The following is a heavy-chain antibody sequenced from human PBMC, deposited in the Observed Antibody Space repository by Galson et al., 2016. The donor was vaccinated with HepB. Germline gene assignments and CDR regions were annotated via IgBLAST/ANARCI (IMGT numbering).Heavy chain of an antibody. J-gene: IGHJ4*02. CDR1: GFTFSSYG. V-gene: IGHV3-23*01. CDR2: ISDSGVTT. Sequence: SLRLSCAASGFTFSSYGMSWVRQAPGKGLEWVSSISDSGVTTYYADSVQGRFTISRDNSKNTLYLQMNSLRAEDTAVYYCAKGGYGFTYGLPNHKVDYWGQGNLVTVSS. D-gene: IGHD5-18*01. CDR3: AKGGYGFTYGLPNHKVDY.